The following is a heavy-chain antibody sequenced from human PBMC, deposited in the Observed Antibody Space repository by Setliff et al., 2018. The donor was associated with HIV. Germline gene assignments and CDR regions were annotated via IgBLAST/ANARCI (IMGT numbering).Heavy chain of an antibody. CDR1: GGSISSGSYY. CDR2: IYTSGST. V-gene: IGHV4-61*01. J-gene: IGHJ6*03. CDR3: ARCVTYYNFWSGYWGYYYYMDV. Sequence: SETLSLTCTVSGGSISSGSYYWSWIRQPPGKGLEWIGYIYTSGSTNYNPSLKSRVTISVDTSKNQFSLKLSSVTAADTAVYYCARCVTYYNFWSGYWGYYYYMDVWGKGTTVTVSS. D-gene: IGHD3-3*01.